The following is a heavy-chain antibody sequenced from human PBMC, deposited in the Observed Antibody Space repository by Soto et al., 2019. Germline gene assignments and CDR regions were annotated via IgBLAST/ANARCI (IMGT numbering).Heavy chain of an antibody. CDR1: GVTFRSFT. Sequence: GVSLSLSCAASGVTFRSFTMNWVRQAPGKGLEWVSTISSNSAYIYYTDALRGRFTSSRDNAKNSLHLQMNSLRAEDTAVYYCTRDASRDSSARGWFDPWGPGTLVTVSS. CDR2: ISSNSAYI. D-gene: IGHD6-13*01. CDR3: TRDASRDSSARGWFDP. V-gene: IGHV3-21*01. J-gene: IGHJ5*02.